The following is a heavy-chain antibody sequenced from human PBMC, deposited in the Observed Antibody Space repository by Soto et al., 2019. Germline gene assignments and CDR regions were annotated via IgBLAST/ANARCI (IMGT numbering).Heavy chain of an antibody. CDR3: ASQVKTFYYGSSGYYPDY. J-gene: IGHJ4*02. V-gene: IGHV4-39*01. CDR1: GASVSISTYY. Sequence: SETLSLTCTVSGASVSISTYYWGWIRQPPGKGLEWIGTVHYSGTTHYTPSLKSRVTISVDTSKNQFSLKLSSVTAADTAVYYWASQVKTFYYGSSGYYPDYWGQGALVTVSS. CDR2: VHYSGTT. D-gene: IGHD3-22*01.